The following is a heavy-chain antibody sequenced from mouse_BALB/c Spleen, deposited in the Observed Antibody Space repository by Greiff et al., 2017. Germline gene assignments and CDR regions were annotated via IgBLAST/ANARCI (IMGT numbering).Heavy chain of an antibody. CDR3: ARRDSFFDY. D-gene: IGHD3-3*01. J-gene: IGHJ2*01. CDR1: GYSITSDYA. Sequence: VQLKESGPGLVKPSQSLSLTCTVTGYSITSDYAWNWIRQFPGNKLEWMGYISHSGRTSYNPSLKSRISITRDTSKNQFFLQLNSVTTEDTATYYCARRDSFFDYWGQGTTLTVSS. V-gene: IGHV3-2*02. CDR2: ISHSGRT.